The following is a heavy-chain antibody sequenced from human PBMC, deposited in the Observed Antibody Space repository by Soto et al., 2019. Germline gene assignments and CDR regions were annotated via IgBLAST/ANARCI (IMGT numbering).Heavy chain of an antibody. Sequence: ASVKVSCKASGGTFSSYAISWVRQAPGQGLEWMGGIIPIFGTADYAQKFQGRVTITADESTSTGIMELSSLRSEDTAVYYCASHYDSSGYYYRGLDYWG. J-gene: IGHJ4*01. CDR1: GGTFSSYA. CDR2: IIPIFGTA. CDR3: ASHYDSSGYYYRGLDY. V-gene: IGHV1-69*13. D-gene: IGHD3-22*01.